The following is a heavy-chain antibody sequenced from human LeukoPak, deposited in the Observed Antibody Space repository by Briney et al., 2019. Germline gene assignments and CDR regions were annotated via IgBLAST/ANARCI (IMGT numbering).Heavy chain of an antibody. CDR1: GGTFSSYA. CDR2: IIPIFGTA. CDR3: ARVLRQYQLLLGY. Sequence: SVKVSCKASGGTFSSYAISWVRQAPGQGLEWMGGIIPIFGTANDAQKFQGRVTITADESTSTAYMELSSLRSDDTAVYYCARVLRQYQLLLGYWGQGTLVTVSS. V-gene: IGHV1-69*01. D-gene: IGHD2-2*01. J-gene: IGHJ4*02.